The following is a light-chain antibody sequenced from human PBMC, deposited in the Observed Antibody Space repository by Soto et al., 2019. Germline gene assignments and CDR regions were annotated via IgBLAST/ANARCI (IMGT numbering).Light chain of an antibody. J-gene: IGKJ2*01. CDR3: HQFGSSPLAFT. CDR2: DAS. Sequence: ESMLTQSPGTLSLSPGERDTLSCRASQSVSTRYLAWYQRKPGQSPRILIYDASIRASGIPDRFSGSGSGTDFTLTISRLEPEDVAVYYCHQFGSSPLAFTFCQWTKREI. CDR1: QSVSTRY. V-gene: IGKV3-20*01.